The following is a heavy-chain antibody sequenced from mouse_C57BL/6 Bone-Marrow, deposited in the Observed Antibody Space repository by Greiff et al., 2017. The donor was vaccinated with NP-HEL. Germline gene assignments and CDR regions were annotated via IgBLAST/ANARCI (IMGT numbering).Heavy chain of an antibody. V-gene: IGHV1-59*01. CDR3: ARSGLYYGSSYGYFDV. Sequence: QVQLQQPGAELVRPGTSVKLSCKASGYTFTSYWMHWVKQRPGQGLEWIGVIDPSDSYTNYNQKFKGKATLTVDTSSSTAYMQLSSLTSEDSAVYYCARSGLYYGSSYGYFDVWGTGTTVTVSS. CDR2: IDPSDSYT. J-gene: IGHJ1*03. CDR1: GYTFTSYW. D-gene: IGHD1-1*01.